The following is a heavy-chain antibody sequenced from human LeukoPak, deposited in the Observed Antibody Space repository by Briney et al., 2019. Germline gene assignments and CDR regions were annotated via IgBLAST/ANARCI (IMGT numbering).Heavy chain of an antibody. CDR1: GFTFSSYA. Sequence: QSGGSLRLSCAASGFTFSSYAMSWVRQAPGKGLEWVSAISGSGGSTYYADSVKGRFTISRDNSKNTLYLQMNSLRAEDTAVYYCAKDRWPPVGANLPAFDIWGQGTMVTVSS. J-gene: IGHJ3*02. D-gene: IGHD1-26*01. CDR2: ISGSGGST. V-gene: IGHV3-23*01. CDR3: AKDRWPPVGANLPAFDI.